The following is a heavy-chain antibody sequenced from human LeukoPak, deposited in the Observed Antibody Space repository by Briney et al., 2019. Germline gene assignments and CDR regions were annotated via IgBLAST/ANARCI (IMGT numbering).Heavy chain of an antibody. J-gene: IGHJ4*02. Sequence: PGGSLRLSCAASGFTFSSFALSWDRQAPGKGLEWVSAISGSGGSTYYADSVKGRFTISRDNSKNTLYLQMNSLRAEDTAVHYCAKDTSPGGYDFDYWGQGTLVTVSS. CDR2: ISGSGGST. D-gene: IGHD2-2*01. V-gene: IGHV3-23*01. CDR1: GFTFSSFA. CDR3: AKDTSPGGYDFDY.